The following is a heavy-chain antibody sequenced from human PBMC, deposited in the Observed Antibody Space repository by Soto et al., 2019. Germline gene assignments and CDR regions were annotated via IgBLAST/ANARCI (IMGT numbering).Heavy chain of an antibody. Sequence: QITLKESGPTLVKPTQTLTLTCTFSGFSLSTSGVGVGWIRQPPGKALEWLALIYWDDDKRYSPSLKSRLTITKATSKNPVVLTMTNMHPVDTATYYCAHTPRLRYPNFDFDYWVQGTLVTVSS. CDR3: AHTPRLRYPNFDFDY. CDR2: IYWDDDK. D-gene: IGHD3-9*01. CDR1: GFSLSTSGVG. V-gene: IGHV2-5*02. J-gene: IGHJ4*02.